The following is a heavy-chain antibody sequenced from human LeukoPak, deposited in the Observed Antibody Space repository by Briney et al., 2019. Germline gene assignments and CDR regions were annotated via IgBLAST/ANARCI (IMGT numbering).Heavy chain of an antibody. CDR1: GYTFTSYG. CDR2: ISAYNGNT. CDR3: ARDHYYYDSSGYYYPKRSAFDV. J-gene: IGHJ3*01. D-gene: IGHD3-22*01. Sequence: ASVKVSCKASGYTFTSYGISWVRQAPGQGLEWTGWISAYNGNTNYAQKLQGRVTMTTDTSTSTAYMELRSLRSDDTAVYYCARDHYYYDSSGYYYPKRSAFDVWGHGTMVTVSS. V-gene: IGHV1-18*01.